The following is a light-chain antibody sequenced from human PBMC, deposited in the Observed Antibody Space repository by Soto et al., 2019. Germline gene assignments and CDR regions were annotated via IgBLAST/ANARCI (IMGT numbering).Light chain of an antibody. CDR1: QSVSRN. J-gene: IGKJ1*01. CDR3: QQYNNWPWT. V-gene: IGKV3-15*01. CDR2: GAS. Sequence: EIVVAQSSDPLCVSLGARATLSCRASQSVSRNLAWYPKKPGQAPRLLIYGASTRATGIPARFSGSGSGTEFTLTISSLQSEDFAVYDGQQYNNWPWTFGQGTKVDIK.